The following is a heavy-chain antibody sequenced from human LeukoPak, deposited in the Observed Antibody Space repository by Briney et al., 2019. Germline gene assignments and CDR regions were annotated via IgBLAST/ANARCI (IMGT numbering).Heavy chain of an antibody. Sequence: GGSLRLSCAASGFTFSSYAMHWVRQAPGKGLEYVSAISSNGGSTYYANSVKGRFTISRDNSKNTLYLQMGSLRAEDTAVYYCAKGRELDWGQGTLVTVSS. V-gene: IGHV3-64*01. D-gene: IGHD1-26*01. J-gene: IGHJ4*02. CDR1: GFTFSSYA. CDR2: ISSNGGST. CDR3: AKGRELD.